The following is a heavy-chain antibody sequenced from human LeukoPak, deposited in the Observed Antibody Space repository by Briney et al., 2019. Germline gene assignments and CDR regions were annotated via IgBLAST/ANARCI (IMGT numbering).Heavy chain of an antibody. CDR1: GVSISGYY. CDR2: IYTSGST. CDR3: ATSPLCGGDCQLYYFDY. V-gene: IGHV4-4*07. Sequence: SETLSLTCTVSGVSISGYYWSWIRQPAGKGLEWIGRIYTSGSTNYNPSLKSRVTMSVDTSKNQFSLKLSFVTAADTAVYYCATSPLCGGDCQLYYFDYWGQGTLVTVSS. D-gene: IGHD2-21*02. J-gene: IGHJ4*02.